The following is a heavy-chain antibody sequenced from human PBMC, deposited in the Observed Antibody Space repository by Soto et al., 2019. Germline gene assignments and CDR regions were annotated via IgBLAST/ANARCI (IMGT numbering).Heavy chain of an antibody. CDR2: IYYSGST. Sequence: PSETLSLTCTVSGGSISSSSYYWGWIRQPPGKGLEWIGSIYYSGSTYYNPSLKSRVTISVDTSKNQFSLKLSSVTAADTAVYYCARIVEMATIFDYWGQGTLVTVSS. D-gene: IGHD5-12*01. J-gene: IGHJ4*02. CDR3: ARIVEMATIFDY. V-gene: IGHV4-39*01. CDR1: GGSISSSSYY.